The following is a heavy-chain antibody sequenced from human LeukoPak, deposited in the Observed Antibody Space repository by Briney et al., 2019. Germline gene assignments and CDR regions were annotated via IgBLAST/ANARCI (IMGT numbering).Heavy chain of an antibody. J-gene: IGHJ4*02. CDR1: GYPFISYY. V-gene: IGHV1-46*01. CDR2: INPNGGGT. D-gene: IGHD3-22*01. Sequence: GASVKVSCKASGYPFISYYIHWVRQAPGQGLEWMGMINPNGGGTSYGQKFQGRVTMTRDMSTSTVYMELSSLRSEDTAVYYCARVGDSSGLVYWGQGTLVTVSS. CDR3: ARVGDSSGLVY.